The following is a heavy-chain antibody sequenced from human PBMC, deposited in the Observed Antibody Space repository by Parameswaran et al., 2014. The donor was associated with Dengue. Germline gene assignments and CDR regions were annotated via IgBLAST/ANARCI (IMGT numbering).Heavy chain of an antibody. CDR3: AKKMNQDTAMDY. V-gene: IGHV3-23*01. J-gene: IGHJ4*02. Sequence: VRQMPGKGLEWVSAISGSGGSTYYADSVKGRFTISRDNSKNTLYLQMNSLRAEDTAVYYCAKKMNQDTAMDYWGQGTLVTVSS. D-gene: IGHD5-18*01. CDR2: ISGSGGST.